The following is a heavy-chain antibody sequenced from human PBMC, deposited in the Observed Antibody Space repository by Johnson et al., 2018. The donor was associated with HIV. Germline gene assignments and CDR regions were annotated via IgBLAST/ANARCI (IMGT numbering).Heavy chain of an antibody. Sequence: QVLLVESGGGVVQPGRSLRLSCSASGFTFNNYGMHWVRPAPGKGLEWVAVISYDGSNKYYADSVKGRFTISRDNSKNTLYLQMNSLRAEDTAVYYCAKDLGTGDDAFDIWGQGTMVTVSS. CDR1: GFTFNNYG. D-gene: IGHD7-27*01. J-gene: IGHJ3*02. CDR2: ISYDGSNK. CDR3: AKDLGTGDDAFDI. V-gene: IGHV3-33*05.